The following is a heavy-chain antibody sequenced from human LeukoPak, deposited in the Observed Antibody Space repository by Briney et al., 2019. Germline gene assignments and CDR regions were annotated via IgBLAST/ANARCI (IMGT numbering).Heavy chain of an antibody. CDR3: AREKGGRWFGELLLGNAFDI. J-gene: IGHJ3*02. CDR1: GFTVSSNE. CDR2: ISGGST. V-gene: IGHV3-38-3*01. Sequence: GGSLRLSCAASGFTVSSNEMSWVRQAPGKGLEWVSSISGGSTYYADSVKGRFTISRDNSKNTLYLQMNSLRAEDTAVYYCAREKGGRWFGELLLGNAFDIWGQGTMVTVSS. D-gene: IGHD3-10*01.